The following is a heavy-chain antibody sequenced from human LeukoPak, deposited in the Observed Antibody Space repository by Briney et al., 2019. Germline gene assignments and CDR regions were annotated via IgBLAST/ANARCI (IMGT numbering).Heavy chain of an antibody. V-gene: IGHV1-2*02. CDR3: AKDYSNTSRKDTFDI. CDR1: GYTFTGFY. J-gene: IGHJ3*02. Sequence: GASVRVSRKASGYTFTGFYLHWVRQAPGQGLEWMGWINPNSGGTNSAQKFQGRVTMTRDTSISTAYMELSRLRSDDTALYFCAKDYSNTSRKDTFDIWGQGTMVTVSS. D-gene: IGHD2-2*01. CDR2: INPNSGGT.